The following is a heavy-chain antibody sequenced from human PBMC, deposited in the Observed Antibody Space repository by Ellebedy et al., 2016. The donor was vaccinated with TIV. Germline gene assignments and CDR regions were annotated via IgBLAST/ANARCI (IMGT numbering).Heavy chain of an antibody. CDR3: ARGVVVVTANPNGAFDI. Sequence: AASVKVSCKASGYTFTSYGISWVRQAPGQGLEWMGRIIPILGIANYAQKFQGRVTITADKSTSTAYMELSSLRSEDTAVYYCARGVVVVTANPNGAFDIWGQGTMVTVSS. J-gene: IGHJ3*02. D-gene: IGHD2-21*02. CDR1: GYTFTSYG. V-gene: IGHV1-69*04. CDR2: IIPILGIA.